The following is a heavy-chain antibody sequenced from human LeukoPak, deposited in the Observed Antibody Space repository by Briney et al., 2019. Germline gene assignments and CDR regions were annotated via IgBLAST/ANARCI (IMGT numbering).Heavy chain of an antibody. CDR2: ISVYNANT. CDR1: VYTFTSSG. J-gene: IGHJ4*02. D-gene: IGHD6-19*01. V-gene: IGHV1-18*01. CDR3: AEGTKIAVAGTPFDY. Sequence: PSRKLSSTPSVYTFTSSGISWVRQAPGQGLEWMGWISVYNANTNYAQKLQGRVTMTTDTSTTTAYMDLRSLRSGHPARSCFAEGTKIAVAGTPFDYWGQGTLVTVSS.